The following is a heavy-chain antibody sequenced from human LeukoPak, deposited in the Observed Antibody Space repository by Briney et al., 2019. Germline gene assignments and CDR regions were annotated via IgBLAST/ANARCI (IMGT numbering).Heavy chain of an antibody. CDR3: AKVLWKGSEPYYFDY. CDR2: ISGSGGST. J-gene: IGHJ4*02. CDR1: GFTFSSYA. D-gene: IGHD1-1*01. V-gene: IGHV3-23*01. Sequence: GGSLRLSCAASGFTFSSYAMSWVRQAPGKGLEWVSAISGSGGSTYYADSVKGRFTTSRDNSKNTLYLQMNSLRAEDTAVYYCAKVLWKGSEPYYFDYWGQGTLVTVSS.